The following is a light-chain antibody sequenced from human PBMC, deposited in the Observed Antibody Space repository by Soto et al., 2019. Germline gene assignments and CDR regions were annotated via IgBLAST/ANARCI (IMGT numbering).Light chain of an antibody. Sequence: IVLTQSPGTLSLAPGERATLSCRASQSVRSSYLAWYQQKPGQAPRVLIHGASSRATGIPDRFSGSGSGTDVTLTISKLEREDFAVYFCQPYGHPPPRAFGRGTKVEIK. CDR3: QPYGHPPPRA. V-gene: IGKV3-20*01. CDR1: QSVRSSY. J-gene: IGKJ2*01. CDR2: GAS.